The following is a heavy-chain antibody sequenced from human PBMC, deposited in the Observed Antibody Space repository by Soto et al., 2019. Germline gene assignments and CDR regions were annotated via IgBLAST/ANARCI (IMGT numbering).Heavy chain of an antibody. V-gene: IGHV4-30-4*01. J-gene: IGHJ4*02. CDR1: GGSISSGDYY. Sequence: QVQLQESGPGLVKPSQTLSLTCTVSGGSISSGDYYWSWIRQSPGKGLEWIGHIYDRGSTYSNPSLNRQIIILVDTSKNRFSLNLNSVTAADTPVYYRARGLSGDKVDYWGRGTLVTVSS. D-gene: IGHD7-27*01. CDR3: ARGLSGDKVDY. CDR2: IYDRGST.